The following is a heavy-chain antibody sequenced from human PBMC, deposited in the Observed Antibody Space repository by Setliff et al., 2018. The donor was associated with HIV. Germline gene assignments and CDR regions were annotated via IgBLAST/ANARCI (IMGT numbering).Heavy chain of an antibody. CDR1: EYTFVDYY. D-gene: IGHD3-16*02. J-gene: IGHJ4*02. CDR3: VIVPLYENVYDNIWGSYRPLDY. Sequence: EASVKVSCKASEYTFVDYYMHWVQQAPGKGLEWMGRVDPDDGETIYAEKFQDRLTITADASTDTTYMELSSLRSEDTAVYYCVIVPLYENVYDNIWGSYRPLDYWGQGTLVTSPQ. CDR2: VDPDDGET. V-gene: IGHV1-69-2*01.